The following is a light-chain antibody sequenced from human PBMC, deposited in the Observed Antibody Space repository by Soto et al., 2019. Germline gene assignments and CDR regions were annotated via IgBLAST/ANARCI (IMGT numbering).Light chain of an antibody. CDR2: WAS. V-gene: IGKV3-11*01. CDR1: QSVSSY. Sequence: EIVLTQSPATLSLSPGERATLSCRASQSVSSYLAWYQQKPGQAPRLLIYWASTRESGVPDRFSGSGSGTDFTLTISSLQTEDVAVYYCQQYLNTPRTFGQGTKVDIK. CDR3: QQYLNTPRT. J-gene: IGKJ1*01.